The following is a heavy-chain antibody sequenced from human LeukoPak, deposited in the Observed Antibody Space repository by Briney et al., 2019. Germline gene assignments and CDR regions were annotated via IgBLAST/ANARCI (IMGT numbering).Heavy chain of an antibody. CDR2: ISWDGGST. Sequence: GGSLRLSCAASGFTFDDYAMHWVRQAPGKGLEWASLISWDGGSTYYADSVKGRFTISRDNSKNSLYLQMNSLRAEDTALYYCAVGYYYGSGRPTGDFDCWGQGTLVTVSS. J-gene: IGHJ4*02. V-gene: IGHV3-43D*03. D-gene: IGHD3-10*01. CDR1: GFTFDDYA. CDR3: AVGYYYGSGRPTGDFDC.